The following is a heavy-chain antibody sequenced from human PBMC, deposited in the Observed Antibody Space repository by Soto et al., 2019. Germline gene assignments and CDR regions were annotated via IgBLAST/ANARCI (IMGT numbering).Heavy chain of an antibody. V-gene: IGHV3-23*01. J-gene: IGHJ1*01. CDR1: AITFRSRA. D-gene: IGHD3-10*01. Sequence: PGVSLRLSCVASAITFRSRAMSRVRQAPGEGLEWVSVTTDNDGDRKYADSVRGRFTISRDNSKNTLYLQMSSLRAEDSAVYYCARGSSDSYPGSRIFGLCGRGTRVTVSS. CDR2: TTDNDGDR. CDR3: ARGSSDSYPGSRIFGL.